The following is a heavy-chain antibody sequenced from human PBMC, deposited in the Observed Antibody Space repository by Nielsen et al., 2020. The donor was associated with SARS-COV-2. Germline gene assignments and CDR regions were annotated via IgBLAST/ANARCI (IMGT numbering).Heavy chain of an antibody. CDR3: ARVRGVMGGYGMDV. CDR1: GGSISTSSHY. J-gene: IGHJ6*02. Sequence: SETLSLTCSVSGGSISTSSHYWGWIRQPPGKGLEWIGSIYYSGSTEYNPSLKSRVTISIDASRSQFSLKVSSVTAADTAVYYCARVRGVMGGYGMDVWGQGTTVTVSS. V-gene: IGHV4-39*01. CDR2: IYYSGST. D-gene: IGHD3-10*01.